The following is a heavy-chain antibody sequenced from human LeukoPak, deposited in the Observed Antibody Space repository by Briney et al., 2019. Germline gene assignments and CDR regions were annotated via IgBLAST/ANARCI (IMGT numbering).Heavy chain of an antibody. CDR2: ISYSGRT. D-gene: IGHD6-19*01. CDR3: ARDSRVSVAGTSYYYYYGMDV. CDR1: GGSISSDY. V-gene: IGHV4-59*01. Sequence: SETLSLTCTVSGGSISSDYWTWIRQPPGKRLEWIGYISYSGRTNYNPSLKSRVTISADTSKNQFSLMLSSVTAADTAVYYCARDSRVSVAGTSYYYYYGMDVWGQGTTVTVSS. J-gene: IGHJ6*02.